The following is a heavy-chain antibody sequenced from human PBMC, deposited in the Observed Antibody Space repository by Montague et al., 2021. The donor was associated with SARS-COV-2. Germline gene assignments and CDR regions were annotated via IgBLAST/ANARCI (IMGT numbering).Heavy chain of an antibody. J-gene: IGHJ6*02. CDR1: GDSVSSNSAA. CDR3: ARGLWFGGLLSLYYYYGMDV. V-gene: IGHV6-1*01. Sequence: CAISGDSVSSNSAAWNWIRQSPSRGLEWLGRTYYRSKRYNDYAVXVKSRITINPDTSKNQFSLQLNSVTPEDTAVYYCARGLWFGGLLSLYYYYGMDVWGQGTTVTVSS. CDR2: TYYRSKRYN. D-gene: IGHD3-10*01.